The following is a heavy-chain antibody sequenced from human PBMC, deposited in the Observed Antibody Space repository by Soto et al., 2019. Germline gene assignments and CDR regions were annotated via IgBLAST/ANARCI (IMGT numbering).Heavy chain of an antibody. CDR1: GYTFTSYA. Sequence: ASVKVSCKASGYTFTSYAIHWVRQAPGQRLEWMGWLNPGNGNTKYSQKFQGRVTITRDTSATTAYMELRSLRSEDTAVYYCASDNWSYAFDTWGQGTLVTVSS. CDR2: LNPGNGNT. CDR3: ASDNWSYAFDT. V-gene: IGHV1-3*01. J-gene: IGHJ5*02. D-gene: IGHD1-7*01.